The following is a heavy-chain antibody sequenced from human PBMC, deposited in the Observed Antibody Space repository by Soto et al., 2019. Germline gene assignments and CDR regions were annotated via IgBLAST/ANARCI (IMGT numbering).Heavy chain of an antibody. V-gene: IGHV1-69*13. CDR3: ARGPIVVVVAAVIGGFDP. CDR1: GGTFSSYA. D-gene: IGHD2-15*01. J-gene: IGHJ5*02. CDR2: IIPIFGTA. Sequence: SVKVSCKASGGTFSSYAVSWVRQAPGQGLEWMGGIIPIFGTANYAQKFQGRVTITADESTGTAYMELSSLRSEDTAVYYCARGPIVVVVAAVIGGFDPWGQGTLVTVSS.